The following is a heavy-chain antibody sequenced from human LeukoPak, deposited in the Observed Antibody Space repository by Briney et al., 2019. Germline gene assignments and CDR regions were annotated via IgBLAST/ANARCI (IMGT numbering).Heavy chain of an antibody. D-gene: IGHD3/OR15-3a*01. Sequence: PGGSLRLSCAASGFTFSTYNMNWVRQAPGKGLEWVANIKQDGSEKYYVDSVKGRFTISRDNAKNSLYLQMNSLRAEDTAVYYCARDWAGYPDYWGQGTLVTVSS. CDR2: IKQDGSEK. CDR1: GFTFSTYN. V-gene: IGHV3-7*01. J-gene: IGHJ4*02. CDR3: ARDWAGYPDY.